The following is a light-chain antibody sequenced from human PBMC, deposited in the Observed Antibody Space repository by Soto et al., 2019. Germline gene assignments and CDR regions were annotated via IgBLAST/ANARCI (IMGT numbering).Light chain of an antibody. CDR1: QSVTSNY. V-gene: IGKV3-20*01. Sequence: EIVLTQSPGTLSLSPGERATLSCRASQSVTSNYLAWHQQKPGQAPRLLIYDASTRATGIPDRFSGSGSGTDFTLTICRMEPEDFAVSYCQHYGSSPFTFRPGTIVDIK. CDR2: DAS. J-gene: IGKJ3*01. CDR3: QHYGSSPFT.